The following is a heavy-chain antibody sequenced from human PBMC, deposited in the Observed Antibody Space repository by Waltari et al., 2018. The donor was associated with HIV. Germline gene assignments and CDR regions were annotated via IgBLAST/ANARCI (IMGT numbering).Heavy chain of an antibody. D-gene: IGHD3-10*01. CDR1: GFSVSSYW. CDR3: SRDTFGEYDY. CDR2: INIDGSRI. V-gene: IGHV3-74*01. J-gene: IGHJ4*02. Sequence: EVQLVQSGGGLIKPGGSLRLSCAASGFSVSSYWMHWVRQTPGKGLVWVSRINIDGSRIDYADSVRGRFTISRDSAKNTLSLQKNSLTEEDTAVYYCSRDTFGEYDYWGQGTLVTVSS.